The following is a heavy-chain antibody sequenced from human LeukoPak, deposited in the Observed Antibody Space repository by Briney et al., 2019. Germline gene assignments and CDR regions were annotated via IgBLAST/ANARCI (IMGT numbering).Heavy chain of an antibody. CDR1: GGSISSGGYY. Sequence: SETLSLTCTVSGGSISSGGYYWSWIRQHPGKGLEWIGYIYCSGSTNYNPSLKSRVTISVDTSKNQFSLKLSSVTAADTAVYYCARESIAAAGTMRFDPWGQGTLVTVSS. J-gene: IGHJ5*02. CDR2: IYCSGST. D-gene: IGHD6-13*01. V-gene: IGHV4-61*08. CDR3: ARESIAAAGTMRFDP.